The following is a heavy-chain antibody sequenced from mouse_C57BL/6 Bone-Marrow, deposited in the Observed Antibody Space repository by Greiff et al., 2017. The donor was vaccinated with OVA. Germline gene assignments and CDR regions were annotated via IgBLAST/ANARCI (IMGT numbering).Heavy chain of an antibody. CDR1: GYTFTDYY. J-gene: IGHJ2*01. D-gene: IGHD2-4*01. CDR3: ARRFYYDYDGDVDY. CDR2: INPNNGGT. Sequence: VQLQQSGPELVKPGASVKISCKASGYTFTDYYMNWVKQSHGKSLEWIGDINPNNGGTSYNQKFKGKATLTVDKSSSTAYMELRSLTSEDSAVYYCARRFYYDYDGDVDYWGQGTTLTVSS. V-gene: IGHV1-26*01.